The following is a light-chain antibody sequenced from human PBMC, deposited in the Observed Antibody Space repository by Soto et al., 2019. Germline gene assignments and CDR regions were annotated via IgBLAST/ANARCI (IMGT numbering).Light chain of an antibody. J-gene: IGKJ1*01. CDR2: GAS. Sequence: EIVLTQSPGTLSLSPGERATLSCRASQSVSSNNLAWYQQKPGQAPRLLIYGASSRDTGIPDTFSGSGSGTDFTLTISRLEPEDFAVYYCQQYGRSPWTFGQGTKVEIK. CDR1: QSVSSNN. CDR3: QQYGRSPWT. V-gene: IGKV3-20*01.